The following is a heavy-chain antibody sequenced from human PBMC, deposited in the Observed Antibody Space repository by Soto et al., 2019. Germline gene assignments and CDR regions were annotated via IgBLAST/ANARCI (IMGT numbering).Heavy chain of an antibody. J-gene: IGHJ6*03. CDR3: AREMGQYYYYYMDV. Sequence: GGSLRLSCAASGFTFSSYAMSWVRQAPGKGLEWVSAISGSGGSTYYADSVKGRFTISRDNSKNTLYLQMNSLRAEDTAVYYCAREMGQYYYYYMDVWGKGTTVTVSS. V-gene: IGHV3-23*01. CDR2: ISGSGGST. CDR1: GFTFSSYA. D-gene: IGHD2-8*01.